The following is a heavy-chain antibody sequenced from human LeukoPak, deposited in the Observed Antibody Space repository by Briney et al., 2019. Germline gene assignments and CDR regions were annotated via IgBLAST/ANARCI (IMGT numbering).Heavy chain of an antibody. CDR2: IYTSGST. J-gene: IGHJ6*03. Sequence: SQTLSLTCTVSGGSISSGSYYWSWIRQPAGKGVEWIGRIYTSGSTNYNPSLKSRVTISVDTSKNQFSLKLSSVTAADTAVYYCARVLAGYCSSTSYYMSYYYYYMDVWGKGTTVTVSS. CDR1: GGSISSGSYY. D-gene: IGHD2-2*02. V-gene: IGHV4-61*02. CDR3: ARVLAGYCSSTSYYMSYYYYYMDV.